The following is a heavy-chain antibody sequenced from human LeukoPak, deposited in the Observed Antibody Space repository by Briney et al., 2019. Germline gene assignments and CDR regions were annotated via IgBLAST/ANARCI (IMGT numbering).Heavy chain of an antibody. J-gene: IGHJ6*03. V-gene: IGHV1-18*01. D-gene: IGHD6-13*01. CDR1: GYTFSSYG. CDR3: ARTLSVSSSPTSPYYYYYMDV. Sequence: ASVKVSCKASGYTFSSYGISWVRQAPGQGLEWMGWISAYNGDVKYAQMVQGRVTMTTDTSTRTAHMELRSLKSNDTAVYYCARTLSVSSSPTSPYYYYYMDVWGKGTTVTVSS. CDR2: ISAYNGDV.